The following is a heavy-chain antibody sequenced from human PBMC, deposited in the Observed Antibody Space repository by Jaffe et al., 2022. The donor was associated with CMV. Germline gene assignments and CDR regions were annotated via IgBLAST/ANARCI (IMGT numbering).Heavy chain of an antibody. CDR2: LDPSDSSI. V-gene: IGHV5-10-1*03. D-gene: IGHD5-18*01. Sequence: EVQLVQSGAEVKKPGESLRISCQGSGYSFSSYWIIWVRQMPGKGLEWMGRLDPSDSSINYNPSFQGHVTMSADKSTSTAYLQWSSLKASDTAMYFCARRAKYTPLVTYDSWGQGTLVTVSS. CDR3: ARRAKYTPLVTYDS. CDR1: GYSFSSYW. J-gene: IGHJ4*02.